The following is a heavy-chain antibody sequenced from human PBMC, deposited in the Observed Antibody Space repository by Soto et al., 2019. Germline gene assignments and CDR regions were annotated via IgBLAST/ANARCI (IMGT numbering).Heavy chain of an antibody. CDR3: ASSYGSGYRAFDY. CDR1: GFTFSTYG. Sequence: SLRLYCVASGFTFSTYGMHWVRQAPGKGLEWVAVISNDGSTIYYAESVKDRFTISRDNSKNTVYLQMNSLRSEDTAIYYCASSYGSGYRAFDYWGQGALVTVSS. J-gene: IGHJ4*02. CDR2: ISNDGSTI. V-gene: IGHV3-30*03. D-gene: IGHD3-10*01.